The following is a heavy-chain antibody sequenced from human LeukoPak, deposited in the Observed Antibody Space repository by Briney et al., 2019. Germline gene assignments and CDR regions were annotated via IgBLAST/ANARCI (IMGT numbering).Heavy chain of an antibody. CDR2: ISDSGGST. J-gene: IGHJ6*02. D-gene: IGHD2-15*01. CDR3: VRGYSFGPSGMDV. V-gene: IGHV3-64D*09. Sequence: GGSLRLCCSASGFPFSGYAIHWVRQAPGKGLEYVSAISDSGGSTYYADSVKGRFTISRDNSKNTLYLQMSSLRAEDTAVYFCVRGYSFGPSGMDVWGQGTTVTVSS. CDR1: GFPFSGYA.